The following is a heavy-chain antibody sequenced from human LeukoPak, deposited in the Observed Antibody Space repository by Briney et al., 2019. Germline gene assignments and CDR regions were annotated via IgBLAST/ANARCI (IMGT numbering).Heavy chain of an antibody. CDR2: IYHSGST. CDR1: GGSISSSNW. Sequence: PSGTLSLTCAVSGGSISSSNWWSWVRQPPGKGLEWIGEIYHSGSTNYNPSLKSRVTISVDKSKNQFSLKLSSVTAADTAVYYCASYSRAAAHGIDYWGQGTLVTVSS. CDR3: ASYSRAAAHGIDY. J-gene: IGHJ4*02. D-gene: IGHD6-13*01. V-gene: IGHV4-4*02.